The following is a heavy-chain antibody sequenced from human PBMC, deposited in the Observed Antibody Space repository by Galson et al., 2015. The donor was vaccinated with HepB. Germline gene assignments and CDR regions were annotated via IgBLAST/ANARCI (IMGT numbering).Heavy chain of an antibody. CDR2: IIPIFGTA. Sequence: SVKVSCKASGGTFSSYAISWVRQAPGQGLEWMGGIIPIFGTANYAQKFQGRVTITADESTSTAYMELSSLRSEDTAVYYCAGGDSIGWKIAARPYYFDYWGQGTLVTVSS. J-gene: IGHJ4*02. V-gene: IGHV1-69*13. CDR1: GGTFSSYA. CDR3: AGGDSIGWKIAARPYYFDY. D-gene: IGHD6-6*01.